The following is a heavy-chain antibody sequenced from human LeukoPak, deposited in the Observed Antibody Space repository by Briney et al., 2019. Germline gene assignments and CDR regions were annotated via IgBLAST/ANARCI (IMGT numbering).Heavy chain of an antibody. J-gene: IGHJ4*02. CDR3: ARDSPGYCSGGSGGSCYYFDY. Sequence: PGGSLRLSCAASGFTFSSYAMHWVRQAPGKGLEWVTVIYYDGSNEYYADSVKGRFTISRDNSKNTLYLQMNSLRDEDTAVYYCARDSPGYCSGGSGGSCYYFDYWGQGTLVTVSS. CDR2: IYYDGSNE. V-gene: IGHV3-33*01. CDR1: GFTFSSYA. D-gene: IGHD2-15*01.